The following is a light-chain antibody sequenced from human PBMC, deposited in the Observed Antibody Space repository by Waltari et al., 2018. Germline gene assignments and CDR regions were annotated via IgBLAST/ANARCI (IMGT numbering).Light chain of an antibody. CDR1: NIGSKS. J-gene: IGLJ1*01. CDR3: QVWDSSSDHHV. Sequence: SYVLTQPPSVSVAPGQTARITCGGNNIGSKSVHLYQQKPSQAPVLVVYDESDRPSGIPGRFSGSNSGNTATLTISRVEAGDEADYYCQVWDSSSDHHVFGTGTKVTVL. CDR2: DES. V-gene: IGLV3-21*02.